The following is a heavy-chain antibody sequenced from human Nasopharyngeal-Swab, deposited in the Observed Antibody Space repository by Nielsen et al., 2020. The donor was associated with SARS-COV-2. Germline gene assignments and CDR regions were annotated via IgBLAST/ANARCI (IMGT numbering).Heavy chain of an antibody. CDR1: GGSISSYS. Sequence: SETLSLTCTVSGGSISSYSWSWIRQPPGKGLDWIGYIYYSGSTNYNPSLKSRVTISADTSKNQFSLKLSSVTAADTAVYYCARHCLGYCALDYWGQGTLVTVSS. CDR2: IYYSGST. J-gene: IGHJ4*02. V-gene: IGHV4-59*08. D-gene: IGHD2-15*01. CDR3: ARHCLGYCALDY.